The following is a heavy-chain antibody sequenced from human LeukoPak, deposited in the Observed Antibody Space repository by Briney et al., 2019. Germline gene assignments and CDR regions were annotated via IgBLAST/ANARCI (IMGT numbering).Heavy chain of an antibody. V-gene: IGHV5-51*01. CDR2: IYPGDSDT. CDR1: GYSFTSYW. Sequence: GESLKISCKGSGYSFTSYWIGWVRQMPGKGLEWMGIIYPGDSDTRYSPSFQGQVTISADKSISTAYLQWSSLKASDTAMYYCARLTYSSSWDRYNGFDPWGQGTLVTVSS. CDR3: ARLTYSSSWDRYNGFDP. J-gene: IGHJ5*02. D-gene: IGHD6-13*01.